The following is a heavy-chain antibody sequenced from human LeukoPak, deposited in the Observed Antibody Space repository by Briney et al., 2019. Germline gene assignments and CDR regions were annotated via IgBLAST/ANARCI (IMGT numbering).Heavy chain of an antibody. CDR1: GGSISSSSYY. J-gene: IGHJ5*02. V-gene: IGHV4-39*01. Sequence: PSETLSHTCTVSGGSISSSSYYWGWIRQPPGKGLEWIGSIYYSGSTYYNSTLKSRVTISVDTSKNQFSLKLSSVTAADTAVYYCASWGGSHYSGNWFDPWGPGTLVTVSS. CDR3: ASWGGSHYSGNWFDP. D-gene: IGHD1-26*01. CDR2: IYYSGST.